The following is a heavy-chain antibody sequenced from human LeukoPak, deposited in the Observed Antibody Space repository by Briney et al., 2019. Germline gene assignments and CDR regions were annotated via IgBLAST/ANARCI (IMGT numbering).Heavy chain of an antibody. CDR3: AKDVPAAYFDY. D-gene: IGHD2-2*01. CDR2: VRYDESTK. Sequence: GGSLRLSCAASGFTFSNYGRHWVSQAPGKGLEWVAFVRYDESTKFYADSVKGRFTISRDNSKTTLYLQMNSLRAEDTAVYYCAKDVPAAYFDYWGQGTLVTVSS. CDR1: GFTFSNYG. V-gene: IGHV3-30*02. J-gene: IGHJ4*02.